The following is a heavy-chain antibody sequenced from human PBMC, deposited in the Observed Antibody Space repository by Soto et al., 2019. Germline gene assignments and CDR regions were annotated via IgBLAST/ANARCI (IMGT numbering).Heavy chain of an antibody. CDR2: ISAYNGNT. CDR1: GYSFTTYG. CDR3: AREGPAPYYYYGMDF. Sequence: QVQLVQSGGEVKKPGASVKVSCKTSGYSFTTYGISWVRQAPGQGLEWMGWISAYNGNTNYAQKLQGRVTMTTDTSTRTAYLELRSLRSDDTAVYYCAREGPAPYYYYGMDFWGQGSTFTVSS. V-gene: IGHV1-18*01. J-gene: IGHJ6*02.